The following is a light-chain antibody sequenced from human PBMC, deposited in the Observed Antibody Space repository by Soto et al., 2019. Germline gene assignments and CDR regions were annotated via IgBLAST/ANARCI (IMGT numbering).Light chain of an antibody. CDR3: MKAKQTPYT. J-gene: IGKJ2*01. CDR1: QSLLDTYGYYS. CDR2: LAS. V-gene: IGKV2-28*01. Sequence: DVVMTQSPLSLPVTPGEPAAISCRASQSLLDTYGYYSLDWYLQRPGQSPQILIYLASNRASGVTDGFSGSGSVTDITMKISAVEAEDVGVYYGMKAKQTPYTLGQGTSLDIK.